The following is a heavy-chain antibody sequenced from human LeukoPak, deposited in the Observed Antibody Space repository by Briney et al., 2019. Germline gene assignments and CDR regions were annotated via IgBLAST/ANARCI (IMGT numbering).Heavy chain of an antibody. V-gene: IGHV4-59*08. CDR3: ARLGYCSSTSCYDDAFDI. CDR2: NYYSGST. Sequence: SETLSLTCTVSGGSISSYYWSWIRQPPGKGLEWIGYNYYSGSTNHNPSLKSRVTISVDTSKNQFSLKLSSVTAADTAVYYCARLGYCSSTSCYDDAFDIWGQGTMVTVSS. J-gene: IGHJ3*02. D-gene: IGHD2-2*01. CDR1: GGSISSYY.